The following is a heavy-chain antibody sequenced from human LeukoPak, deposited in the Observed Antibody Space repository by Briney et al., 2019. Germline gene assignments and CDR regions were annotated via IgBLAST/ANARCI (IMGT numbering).Heavy chain of an antibody. CDR3: ASWGLYDFWSGYSHYYFDY. J-gene: IGHJ4*02. D-gene: IGHD3-3*01. CDR2: IKQDGSEK. Sequence: GGSLRLSCAASGFTFSSYWMSWVRQAPGKGLEWVANIKQDGSEKYYVDSVKGRFTVSRDNAKNSLYLQMNSLRAEDTAVYYCASWGLYDFWSGYSHYYFDYWGQGTLVTVSS. V-gene: IGHV3-7*05. CDR1: GFTFSSYW.